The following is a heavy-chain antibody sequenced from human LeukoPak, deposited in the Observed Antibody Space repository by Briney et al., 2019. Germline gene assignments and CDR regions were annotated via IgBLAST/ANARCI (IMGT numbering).Heavy chain of an antibody. CDR3: ARDYYDSSGFLNWFDP. D-gene: IGHD3-22*01. J-gene: IGHJ5*02. CDR1: GYTSTRYA. CDR2: IIPIFGTA. V-gene: IGHV1-69*13. Sequence: SVKVSCKASGYTSTRYAFSWVRQAPGQGLEWMGGIIPIFGTANYAQKFQGRVTITADESTSTAYMELSSLRSEDTAVYYRARDYYDSSGFLNWFDPWGQGTLVTVSS.